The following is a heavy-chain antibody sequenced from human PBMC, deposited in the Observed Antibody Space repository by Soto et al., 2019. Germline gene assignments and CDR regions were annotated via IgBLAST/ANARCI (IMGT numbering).Heavy chain of an antibody. V-gene: IGHV1-18*01. J-gene: IGHJ4*02. D-gene: IGHD1-26*01. CDR1: GYTFTTYG. Sequence: QVQLVQSGADLKKPGASVKVSCKASGYTFTTYGVTWVRQAPGQGLEWMGWISAHNGNTNYAQKFRGRPTMTTDTSTSTGYMELRSLRSDDTAIYFCARDLVGGTFDSWGQGTLVTVSS. CDR2: ISAHNGNT. CDR3: ARDLVGGTFDS.